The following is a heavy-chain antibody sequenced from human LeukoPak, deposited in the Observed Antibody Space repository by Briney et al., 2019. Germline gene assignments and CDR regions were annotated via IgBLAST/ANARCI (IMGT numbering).Heavy chain of an antibody. V-gene: IGHV1-69*06. CDR1: GGTFSSYA. Sequence: ASVKVSCKASGGTFSSYAISWVRQAPGQGLEWMGGIIPIFGTANYAQKFQGRVTITADKSTSTAYMELSSLRSEDTAVYYCAREYYDFWSGYYYQGYYFDYWGQGTLVTVSS. J-gene: IGHJ4*02. D-gene: IGHD3-3*01. CDR3: AREYYDFWSGYYYQGYYFDY. CDR2: IIPIFGTA.